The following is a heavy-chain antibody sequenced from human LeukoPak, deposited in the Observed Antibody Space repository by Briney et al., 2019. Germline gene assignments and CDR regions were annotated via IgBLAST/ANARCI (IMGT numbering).Heavy chain of an antibody. CDR3: AKDRDSYGYIPDAFDI. D-gene: IGHD5-18*01. J-gene: IGHJ3*02. Sequence: GGSLRLSCAASGFTFSSYSMNWVRQAPGKGLEWVSSISSSSSYIYYADSVKGRFTISRDNAKNSLYLQMNSLRAEDTAVYYCAKDRDSYGYIPDAFDIWGQGTMVTVSS. V-gene: IGHV3-21*04. CDR2: ISSSSSYI. CDR1: GFTFSSYS.